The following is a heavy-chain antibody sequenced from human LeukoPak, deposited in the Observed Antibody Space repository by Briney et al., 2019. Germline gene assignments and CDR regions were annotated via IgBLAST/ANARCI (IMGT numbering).Heavy chain of an antibody. CDR3: ARHVHSATSYYYYYMDV. D-gene: IGHD1-26*01. CDR1: GYSFTSYW. CDR2: IYPGDSDT. V-gene: IGHV5-51*01. J-gene: IGHJ6*03. Sequence: GESLKISCKGSGYSFTSYWIGWVRQMPGKGLEWMGIIYPGDSDTRYSPSFQGQVTISADKSISTAYLQWSSLKASDTAMYYCARHVHSATSYYYYYMDVWGKGTTVTVSS.